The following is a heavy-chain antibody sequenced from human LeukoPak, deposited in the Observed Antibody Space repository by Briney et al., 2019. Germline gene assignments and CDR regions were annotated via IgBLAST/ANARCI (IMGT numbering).Heavy chain of an antibody. D-gene: IGHD1-14*01. CDR1: GFTFSNYA. CDR3: ARDNNGDY. J-gene: IGHJ4*02. CDR2: ISYDGSNK. V-gene: IGHV3-30*04. Sequence: GGSLRLSCAASGFTFSNYAMHWVRQAPAKGLEWVAVISYDGSNKYYADSVKGRFTISRDNSKNTLYLQMNSLRAEDTAVYYCARDNNGDYWGQGTLVTVSS.